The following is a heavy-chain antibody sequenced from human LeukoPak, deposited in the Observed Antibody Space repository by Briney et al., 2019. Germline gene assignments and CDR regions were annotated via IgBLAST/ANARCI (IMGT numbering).Heavy chain of an antibody. D-gene: IGHD3-10*01. V-gene: IGHV3-23*01. CDR3: ARVRGVIESGPGRY. J-gene: IGHJ4*02. CDR1: GFPFSSYA. CDR2: VSGSGGGT. Sequence: PGGSLRLSCAASGFPFSSYAMSWVRQAPGKGLEWVSVVSGSGGGTYYADSVKGRFTISRDNSKNTLYLQMNSLRAEDTAVYYCARVRGVIESGPGRYWGQGTLVTVSS.